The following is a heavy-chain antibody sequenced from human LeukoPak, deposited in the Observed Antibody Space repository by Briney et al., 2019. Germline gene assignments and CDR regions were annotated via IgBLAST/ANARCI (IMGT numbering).Heavy chain of an antibody. V-gene: IGHV4-34*01. CDR2: INHSGST. Sequence: PSETLSLTCAVYGGSFSGYYWSWIRQPPGKGLEWIGEINHSGSTNYNPSLKSRVTISVDTSKNQFSLKLSSVTAADTAVYYCARGRTKLGYWGQGTLVTVFS. CDR3: ARGRTKLGY. J-gene: IGHJ4*02. CDR1: GGSFSGYY. D-gene: IGHD2-8*01.